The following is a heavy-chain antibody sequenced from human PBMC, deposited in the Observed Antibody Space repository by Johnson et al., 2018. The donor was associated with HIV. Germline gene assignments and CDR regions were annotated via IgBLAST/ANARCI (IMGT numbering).Heavy chain of an antibody. V-gene: IGHV3-30*18. J-gene: IGHJ3*02. D-gene: IGHD4-23*01. CDR3: AKLRWAPRAFDI. Sequence: VHLVESGGRVVQPGRSLRLSCAASGFTFSSYGMHWVRQAPGKGLEWVAVISHDGSDKNYADSVKGRFTISRDNSKNTLFLQMNSLRAEDTAVYYCAKLRWAPRAFDIWGQGTMVTVSS. CDR1: GFTFSSYG. CDR2: ISHDGSDK.